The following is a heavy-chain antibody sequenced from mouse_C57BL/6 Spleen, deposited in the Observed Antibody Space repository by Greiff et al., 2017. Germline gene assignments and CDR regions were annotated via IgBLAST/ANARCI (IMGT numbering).Heavy chain of an antibody. CDR1: GFTFSDYY. V-gene: IGHV5-16*01. CDR2: INYDGSST. CDR3: ARDRYYSNYVRAMDY. Sequence: EVKLEESEGGLVQPGSSMKLSCTASGFTFSDYYMAWVRQVPEKGLEWVANINYDGSSTYYLDSLKSRFIISRDNAKNILYLQMSSLKSEDTATYYCARDRYYSNYVRAMDYWGQGTSVTVSS. J-gene: IGHJ4*01. D-gene: IGHD2-5*01.